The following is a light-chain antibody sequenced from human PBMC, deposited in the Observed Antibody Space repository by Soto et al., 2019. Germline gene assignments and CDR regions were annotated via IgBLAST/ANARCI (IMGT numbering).Light chain of an antibody. CDR1: SSDVGGYNF. Sequence: QSALTQPASVSESPGQSITISCTGTSSDVGGYNFVSWYQQHPGRATKLLIYEVSRRPSGVSNRFSGSKSSDTASLTLSVLQAEDEADYYFYSYRGYDTRGFVTGAKVTVL. J-gene: IGLJ1*01. CDR3: YSYRGYDTRG. CDR2: EVS. V-gene: IGLV2-14*01.